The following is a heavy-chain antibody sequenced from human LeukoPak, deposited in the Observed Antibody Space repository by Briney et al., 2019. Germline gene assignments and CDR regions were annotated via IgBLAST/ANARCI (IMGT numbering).Heavy chain of an antibody. CDR1: GGSISSYY. Sequence: SETLSLTCTVPGGSISSYYWSWIRQPPGKGLEWIGYIYYSGSTNYNPSLKSRVTISVDTSKNQFSLKLSSVTAADTAVYYCASQNYYGSGPRVLWYFDLWGRGTLVTVSS. CDR2: IYYSGST. J-gene: IGHJ2*01. D-gene: IGHD3-10*01. CDR3: ASQNYYGSGPRVLWYFDL. V-gene: IGHV4-59*01.